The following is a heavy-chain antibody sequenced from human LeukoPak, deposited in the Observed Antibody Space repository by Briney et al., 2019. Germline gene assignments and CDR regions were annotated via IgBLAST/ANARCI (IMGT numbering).Heavy chain of an antibody. CDR2: ITGSGAYT. J-gene: IGHJ4*02. CDR3: ARRSGIVGAPIDY. D-gene: IGHD1-26*01. Sequence: GGSLRLSCTASGFTFNNYAMTWVRQAPGKGLEWVSAITGSGAYTNYADSVKGRFTISRDNSKNTLYLQMNSLRAEDTAVYYCARRSGIVGAPIDYWGQGTLVTVSS. V-gene: IGHV3-23*01. CDR1: GFTFNNYA.